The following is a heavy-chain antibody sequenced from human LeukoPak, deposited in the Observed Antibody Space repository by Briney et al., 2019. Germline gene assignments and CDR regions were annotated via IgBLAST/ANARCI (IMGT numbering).Heavy chain of an antibody. Sequence: EGSLRLSCAASGFTFSSYAMHWVRQAPGKGLEWVAVISYDGSNKYYADSVKGRFTISRDNSKNTLYLQMNSLRAEDTAVYYCARDALPYYDILTGYLGSHYYYGMDVWGQGTTVTVSS. CDR3: ARDALPYYDILTGYLGSHYYYGMDV. CDR2: ISYDGSNK. D-gene: IGHD3-9*01. CDR1: GFTFSSYA. V-gene: IGHV3-30*04. J-gene: IGHJ6*02.